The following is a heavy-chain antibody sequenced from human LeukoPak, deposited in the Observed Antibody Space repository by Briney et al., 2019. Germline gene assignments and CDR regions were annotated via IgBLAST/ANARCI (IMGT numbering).Heavy chain of an antibody. J-gene: IGHJ4*02. D-gene: IGHD2-2*02. Sequence: ASVNVSFKASGYTFTSYYMHWVRQAPGQGLEWMGIINPSGGSTSYAQKFQGRVTMTRDTSTSTVYMELSSLRSEDTAVYYCARDEDCSSTSCYTGFDYWGQGTLVTVSS. CDR2: INPSGGST. CDR1: GYTFTSYY. V-gene: IGHV1-46*01. CDR3: ARDEDCSSTSCYTGFDY.